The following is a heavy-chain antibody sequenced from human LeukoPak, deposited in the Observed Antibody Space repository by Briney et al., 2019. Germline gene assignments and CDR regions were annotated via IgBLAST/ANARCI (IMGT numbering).Heavy chain of an antibody. J-gene: IGHJ6*02. CDR2: IYYSGST. D-gene: IGHD5-18*01. CDR1: GGSISSGGYY. V-gene: IGHV4-30-4*01. CDR3: ARVGQLGGYGMDV. Sequence: PSQTLSLTCTVSGGSISSGGYYWSWIRQPPGKGLEWIGYIYYSGSTYYNPSLKSRVTISVDTSKNQFSLKLSSVTAADTAVYYCARVGQLGGYGMDVWGQGTTVTVSS.